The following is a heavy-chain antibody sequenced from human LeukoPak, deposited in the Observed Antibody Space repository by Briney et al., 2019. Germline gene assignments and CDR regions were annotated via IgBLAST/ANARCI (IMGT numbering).Heavy chain of an antibody. V-gene: IGHV1-3*01. Sequence: ASVKVSCTASGYTFTNYAMQWVRQAPGQRLEWMGWINAGNGHTRYSQRFQGRVTITRDTSASTVYMEVSSLRSEDTAVYYCARGAAEGLDRWGQGTLVTVSS. D-gene: IGHD6-13*01. CDR1: GYTFTNYA. J-gene: IGHJ5*02. CDR2: INAGNGHT. CDR3: ARGAAEGLDR.